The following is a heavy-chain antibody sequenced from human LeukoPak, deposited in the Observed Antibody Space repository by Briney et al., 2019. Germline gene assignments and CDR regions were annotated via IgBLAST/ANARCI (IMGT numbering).Heavy chain of an antibody. Sequence: PGGSLGLSCAASGFSLSSDAMSWVRQAPGKGLEWGSAISSTDAGTYHADSVRGRFTISRDSSKNTLYLQMNSLRAEDTAVYYCAKDLSSGYSSGWYREHYMDVWGKGTTVTVSS. CDR3: AKDLSSGYSSGWYREHYMDV. V-gene: IGHV3-23*01. J-gene: IGHJ6*03. CDR1: GFSLSSDA. D-gene: IGHD6-19*01. CDR2: ISSTDAGT.